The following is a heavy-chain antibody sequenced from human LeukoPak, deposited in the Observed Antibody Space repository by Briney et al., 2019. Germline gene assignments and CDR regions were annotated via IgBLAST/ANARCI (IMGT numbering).Heavy chain of an antibody. J-gene: IGHJ4*02. V-gene: IGHV3-33*01. D-gene: IGHD3-22*01. CDR3: ARDANYYYDSSFDY. Sequence: GRSLRLSCAASGFTFSSYGMHWVRQAPGKGLEWLAVIWYDGSNKYYADSVKGRFTISRDNSKNTLYLQMNSLRAEDTAVYYCARDANYYYDSSFDYRGQGTLVTVSS. CDR1: GFTFSSYG. CDR2: IWYDGSNK.